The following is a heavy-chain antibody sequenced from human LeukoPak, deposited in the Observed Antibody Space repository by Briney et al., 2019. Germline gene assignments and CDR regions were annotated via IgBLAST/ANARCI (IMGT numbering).Heavy chain of an antibody. V-gene: IGHV1-2*02. CDR2: INPNSGGT. J-gene: IGHJ5*02. CDR3: ARDRRGVPRNWLDP. CDR1: GYTFTGYY. Sequence: ASVKVSCKASGYTFTGYYMHWVRQAPGQGLEWMGWINPNSGGTNYAQKFQGRVTMTRDTSISTAYMELSRLRSDDTAVYCCARDRRGVPRNWLDPWGQGTLVTVSS. D-gene: IGHD3-10*01.